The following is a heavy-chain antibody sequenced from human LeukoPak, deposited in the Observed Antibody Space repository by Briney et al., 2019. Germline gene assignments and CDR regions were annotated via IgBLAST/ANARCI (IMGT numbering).Heavy chain of an antibody. CDR3: ARGLHDYGDSNYYFDQ. D-gene: IGHD4-17*01. J-gene: IGHJ4*02. CDR1: GFTFGDAG. V-gene: IGHV3-49*03. Sequence: GGSLRLSCTASGFTFGDAGWSWFRQAPGKGLEWICFIRKKAYGETTEYAASVRGRFTISRHDAKSIAYLQMNSLKTEDTALYYCARGLHDYGDSNYYFDQWGQGTLVTVSS. CDR2: IRKKAYGETT.